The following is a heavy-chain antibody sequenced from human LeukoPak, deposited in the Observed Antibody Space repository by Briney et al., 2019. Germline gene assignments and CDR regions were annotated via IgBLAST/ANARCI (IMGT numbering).Heavy chain of an antibody. Sequence: GGSLRLSCAASRFTFNIFGMHWVRQAPGKGLEWVAVISSDGSNKYYADSVRGRFTISRDNSKDTLYLQMSSQTIEDTAVYYCRAATRYLDYYYDYWGQGTLVTVSS. CDR3: RAATRYLDYYYDY. J-gene: IGHJ4*02. D-gene: IGHD3-22*01. CDR1: RFTFNIFG. CDR2: ISSDGSNK. V-gene: IGHV3-30*03.